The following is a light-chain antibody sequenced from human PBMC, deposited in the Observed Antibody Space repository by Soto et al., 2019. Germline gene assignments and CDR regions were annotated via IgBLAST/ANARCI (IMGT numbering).Light chain of an antibody. CDR1: QSISNR. Sequence: DIPMTQSPSTLSASVGDRVTITCRASQSISNRLAWYQQKPGKAPKYLIYEASSLESGAPSRFSGSGSGTEFTLSISSLQPDDFATYYCQQYNSYPWTFGQGTKVEIK. J-gene: IGKJ1*01. CDR2: EAS. V-gene: IGKV1-5*01. CDR3: QQYNSYPWT.